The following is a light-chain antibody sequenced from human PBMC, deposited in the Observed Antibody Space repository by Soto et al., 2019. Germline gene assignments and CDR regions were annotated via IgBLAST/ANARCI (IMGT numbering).Light chain of an antibody. Sequence: QSALTQPASVSGSPGQSITIPCTGTSSDVGGYNYVSWYQQHPGKAPKLIIYDVSNRPSGVSNRFSGSKSANTASLTISGLQAEDEADYYFNSYTSSSTLAYVFGTGTKLTVL. J-gene: IGLJ1*01. V-gene: IGLV2-14*03. CDR1: SSDVGGYNY. CDR3: NSYTSSSTLAYV. CDR2: DVS.